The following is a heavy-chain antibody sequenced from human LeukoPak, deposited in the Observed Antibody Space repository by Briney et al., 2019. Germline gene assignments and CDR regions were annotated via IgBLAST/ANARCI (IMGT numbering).Heavy chain of an antibody. CDR2: IYSGGST. CDR1: GFTVSSNY. Sequence: GGSLRLSCAASGFTVSSNYMSWVRQAPGKGLEWVSVIYSGGSTYYAASVKGRFTTSRDNSKNTLYLQMNSLRAEDTAVYYCARVSYGYSYGQEAFDIWGQGTMVTVSS. D-gene: IGHD5-18*01. CDR3: ARVSYGYSYGQEAFDI. V-gene: IGHV3-66*01. J-gene: IGHJ3*02.